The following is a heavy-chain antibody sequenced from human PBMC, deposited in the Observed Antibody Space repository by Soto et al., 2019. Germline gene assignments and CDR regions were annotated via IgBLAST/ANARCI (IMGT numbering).Heavy chain of an antibody. V-gene: IGHV3-9*01. CDR1: GFTLSTYW. J-gene: IGHJ1*01. CDR3: VKDESINWYSGHFRH. CDR2: INWNSGSI. D-gene: IGHD6-13*01. Sequence: GGSLRLSCAASGFTLSTYWMHWVRQVPGKGLQWVSGINWNSGSIGYADSVKGRFAISRDNAKNSLHLQMNSLRAEDTAFYYCVKDESINWYSGHFRHWGQGTLVTVSS.